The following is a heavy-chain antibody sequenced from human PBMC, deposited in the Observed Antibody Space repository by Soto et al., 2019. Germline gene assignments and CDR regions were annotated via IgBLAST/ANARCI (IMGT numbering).Heavy chain of an antibody. Sequence: QVQLMQSGAEVKKPGASVKVSCKASGDTFTNYHIHWVRQAPGQGLEWMGTVNPSGGHTTYSQNFLGRVTMNRDTSTSTLYMELTSLTSDDTAVYYCARGGHVVVVTAAFDYWGQGTLVTVSS. CDR3: ARGGHVVVVTAAFDY. D-gene: IGHD2-21*02. J-gene: IGHJ4*02. CDR2: VNPSGGHT. V-gene: IGHV1-46*01. CDR1: GDTFTNYH.